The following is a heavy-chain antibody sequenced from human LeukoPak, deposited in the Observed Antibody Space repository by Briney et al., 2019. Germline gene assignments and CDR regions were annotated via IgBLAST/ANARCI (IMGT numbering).Heavy chain of an antibody. CDR1: GFTFSNYA. CDR2: ISGSGGTT. J-gene: IGHJ4*02. CDR3: VRDSSLLY. V-gene: IGHV3-23*01. D-gene: IGHD6-13*01. Sequence: GRSLRLSCAASGFTFSNYAMSWVRQAPGKGLEWASKISGSGGTTNYADSVKGRFTISRDNAKSTLYLQMDSLRAEDTAVYYCVRDSSLLYWGQGALVIVSS.